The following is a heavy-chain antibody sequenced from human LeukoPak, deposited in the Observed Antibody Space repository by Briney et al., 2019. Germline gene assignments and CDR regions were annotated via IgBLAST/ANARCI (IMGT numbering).Heavy chain of an antibody. V-gene: IGHV3-23*01. J-gene: IGHJ5*02. CDR1: GFTFSRST. CDR2: ISGSGGDT. D-gene: IGHD3-16*01. Sequence: PGGSLRLSCVGSGFTFSRSTMSWVRLAPGKGLEWVSGISGSGGDTYYTDSVKGRFTISRDNSGTTVSLQMNSLTTDDTAVYYCARDRFKTSNKSPNWFDPWGQGTLVTVSS. CDR3: ARDRFKTSNKSPNWFDP.